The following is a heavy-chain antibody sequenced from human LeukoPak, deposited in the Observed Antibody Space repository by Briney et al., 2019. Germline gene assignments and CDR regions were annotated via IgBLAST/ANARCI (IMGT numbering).Heavy chain of an antibody. CDR2: VSASGGST. CDR1: GFIFRNHA. V-gene: IGHV3-23*01. D-gene: IGHD3-10*01. CDR3: AKSLGNQGVIDY. Sequence: GGSLRLSCAASGFIFRNHAMNXXRQAPGQGXEXVSGVSASGGSTFNTDSVKGRFSISXXNSKNTLYLEMNSLRPEDTALYYCAKSLGNQGVIDYWGQGTLVTVSS. J-gene: IGHJ4*02.